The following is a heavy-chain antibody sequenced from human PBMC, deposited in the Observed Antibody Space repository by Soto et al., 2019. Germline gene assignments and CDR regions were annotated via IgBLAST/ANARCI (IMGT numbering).Heavy chain of an antibody. CDR2: IIPIFGTA. CDR1: GGTFSSYA. D-gene: IGHD3-10*01. CDR3: GGGWGSCYLEGGQGY. J-gene: IGHJ4*02. Sequence: QVQLVQSGAEVKKPGSSVKVSCKASGGTFSSYAISWVRQAPGQGLEWMGGIIPIFGTANYAQKFQGRVTITADESTSTGYMELSSLRPEDTAVYYCGGGWGSCYLEGGQGYWGQETLVTVSS. V-gene: IGHV1-69*12.